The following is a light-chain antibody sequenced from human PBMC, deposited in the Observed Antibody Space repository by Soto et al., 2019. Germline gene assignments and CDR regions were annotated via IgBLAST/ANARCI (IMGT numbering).Light chain of an antibody. CDR1: QSVRSSY. J-gene: IGKJ5*01. CDR2: GAS. CDR3: QQRSNWPPPT. V-gene: IGKV3-11*01. Sequence: EIVLTQSPGTLSLSPGERATLSCRASQSVRSSYVAWYQQKPGQGPRLLIYGASNRATGIPARFSGSGSGTDFTLTISSLEPEDFAVYYCQQRSNWPPPTFGQGTRLEIK.